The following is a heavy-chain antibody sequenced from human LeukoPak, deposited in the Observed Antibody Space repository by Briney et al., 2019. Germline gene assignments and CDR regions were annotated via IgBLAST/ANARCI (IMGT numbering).Heavy chain of an antibody. CDR2: ISYDGSNK. V-gene: IGHV3-30*18. CDR1: GFTFSSYG. D-gene: IGHD3-10*01. J-gene: IGHJ4*02. CDR3: AKDKIWFGELLDY. Sequence: GGSLRLSCAASGFTFSSYGMHWVRQAPGKGLEWGAVISYDGSNKYYADSVKGRFTISRDNSKNTLYLQMNSLRAEDTAVYYCAKDKIWFGELLDYWGQGTLVTVSS.